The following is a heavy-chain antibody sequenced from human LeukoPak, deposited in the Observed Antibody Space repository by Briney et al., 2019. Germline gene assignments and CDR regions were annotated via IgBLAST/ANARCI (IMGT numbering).Heavy chain of an antibody. CDR3: ARVVPIAVAGIFDY. CDR1: GFTFSSYS. J-gene: IGHJ4*02. D-gene: IGHD6-19*01. V-gene: IGHV3-48*04. Sequence: GGSLRLSCAASGFTFSSYSMNWVRQAPGKGLEWVSYISSSSSTIYYADSVKGRFTISRDNAKNSLYLQMNSLRAEDTAVYYCARVVPIAVAGIFDYWGQGTLVAVSS. CDR2: ISSSSSTI.